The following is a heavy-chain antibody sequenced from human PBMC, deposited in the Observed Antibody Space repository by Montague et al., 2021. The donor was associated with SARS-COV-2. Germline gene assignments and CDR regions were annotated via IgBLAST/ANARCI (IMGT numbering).Heavy chain of an antibody. CDR2: TYYIPMLKS. J-gene: IGHJ4*02. Sequence: CAISGDSVSSNSATWNGIRQSPPTGLEWVSRTYYIPMLKSDYARXVKSRIAINPDTSKNQFSLQLSSVTAEDTALYYCVRGIEAAGSYDYWGQGTLLTVSS. CDR1: GDSVSSNSAT. V-gene: IGHV6-1*01. CDR3: VRGIEAAGSYDY. D-gene: IGHD6-13*01.